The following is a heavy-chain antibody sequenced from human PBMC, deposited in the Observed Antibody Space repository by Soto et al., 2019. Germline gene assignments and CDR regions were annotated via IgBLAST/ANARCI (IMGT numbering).Heavy chain of an antibody. CDR2: INPNSGGT. Sequence: ASVKVSCKASGYTFTGYYMHWVRQAPGQGLEWMGWINPNSGGTNYAQKFQGWVTMTRDTSISTAYMELSRLRSDDTAVYYCARSLHVLLYFDSQPIRYGNDVWGQGTTVTVS. D-gene: IGHD3-9*01. J-gene: IGHJ6*02. V-gene: IGHV1-2*04. CDR1: GYTFTGYY. CDR3: ARSLHVLLYFDSQPIRYGNDV.